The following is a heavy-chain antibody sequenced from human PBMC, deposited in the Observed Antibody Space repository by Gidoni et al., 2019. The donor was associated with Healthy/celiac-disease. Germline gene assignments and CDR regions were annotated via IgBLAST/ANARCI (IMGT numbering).Heavy chain of an antibody. D-gene: IGHD4-4*01. CDR3: ARGGYSNYYYYGMDV. CDR1: GFTFSSDS. Sequence: EVQLVESGGGLVKPGGSLRLSCAASGFTFSSDSMNWVRQAPGKGLEWVSSISGSSSFIYYADSVKGRFTISRDNAKNSLYLQVNSLRAEDTAVYYCARGGYSNYYYYGMDVWGHGTTVTVSS. J-gene: IGHJ6*02. V-gene: IGHV3-21*01. CDR2: ISGSSSFI.